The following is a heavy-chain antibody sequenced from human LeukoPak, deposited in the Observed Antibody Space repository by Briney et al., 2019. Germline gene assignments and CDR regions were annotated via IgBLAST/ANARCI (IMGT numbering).Heavy chain of an antibody. V-gene: IGHV1-69*01. CDR1: GGTFNSYA. CDR2: INPIFGTV. CDR3: ASVVPAAGFYYYYGLDV. D-gene: IGHD2-2*01. Sequence: SVKVSCKASGGTFNSYAITWVRQAPGQGLEWMGGINPIFGTVNYAQKFQGRVTITADESTGTAYMELSSLRSGDTAVYYCASVVPAAGFYYYYGLDVWGKGTTVTVSS. J-gene: IGHJ6*04.